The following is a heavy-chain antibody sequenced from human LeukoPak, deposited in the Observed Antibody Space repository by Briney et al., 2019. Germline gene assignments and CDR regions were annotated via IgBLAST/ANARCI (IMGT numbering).Heavy chain of an antibody. CDR3: ASQTGYCSSTSCSVDY. Sequence: PGGSLRLSCAASGFTFSSYEMNWVRQAPGKGLEWVSYISSRGSTIYYADSVKGRFTISRDNAKNSLYLQMNSLRAEDTAVYYCASQTGYCSSTSCSVDYWGQGTLVTVSS. CDR2: ISSRGSTI. V-gene: IGHV3-48*03. CDR1: GFTFSSYE. D-gene: IGHD2-2*01. J-gene: IGHJ4*02.